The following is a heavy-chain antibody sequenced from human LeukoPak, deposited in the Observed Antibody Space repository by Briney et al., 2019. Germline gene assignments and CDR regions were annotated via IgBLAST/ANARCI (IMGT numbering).Heavy chain of an antibody. CDR1: GYTFTGYY. V-gene: IGHV1-2*02. CDR2: INPNSGGT. D-gene: IGHD6-19*01. J-gene: IGHJ6*02. CDR3: ARDHSGYSSGSSFYYYGMDV. Sequence: GASVKVSCKASGYTFTGYYMHWVRQAPGQGLEWMGWINPNSGGTNYAQKFQGRVTITADKSTSTAYMELSSLRSEDTAVYYCARDHSGYSSGSSFYYYGMDVWGQGTTVTVSS.